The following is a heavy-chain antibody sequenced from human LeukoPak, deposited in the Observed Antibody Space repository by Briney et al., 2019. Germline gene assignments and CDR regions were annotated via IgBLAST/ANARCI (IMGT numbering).Heavy chain of an antibody. CDR3: AWWKMELQRNAFDF. J-gene: IGHJ3*01. Sequence: PGGSLRLSCAASGFTFRTYWMSWIRQAPGKGPEWVADINQDGSEEYYVQSVKGRFTVSRDNAQNAVFLQMTNLRADDTAVYYCAWWKMELQRNAFDFWGQGTVVTVSS. D-gene: IGHD1-26*01. CDR2: INQDGSEE. V-gene: IGHV3-7*01. CDR1: GFTFRTYW.